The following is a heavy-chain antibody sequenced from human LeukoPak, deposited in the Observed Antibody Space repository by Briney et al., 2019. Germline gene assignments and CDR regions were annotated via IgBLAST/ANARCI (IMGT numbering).Heavy chain of an antibody. Sequence: PGGSLRLSCAAAGFTFIRNWISWVREAPEKGLEWVANINQDGSQKYYGDSVKGRFTISRDNAKNSLYLQMNSLRAEDTAVYYCTRDVNGGNFDYWGQGTLVTVSS. CDR3: TRDVNGGNFDY. D-gene: IGHD4-23*01. V-gene: IGHV3-7*01. J-gene: IGHJ4*02. CDR2: INQDGSQK. CDR1: GFTFIRNW.